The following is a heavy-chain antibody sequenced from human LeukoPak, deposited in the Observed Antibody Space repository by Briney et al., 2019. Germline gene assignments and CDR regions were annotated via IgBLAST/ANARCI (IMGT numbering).Heavy chain of an antibody. J-gene: IGHJ4*02. Sequence: GGSLRLSCAASGFTFNSYSMNWVRHTPGKGLEWVSSISSSSGYADSVKGRFTVSRDNAKNSLYLQMNSLRAYDTAVYYCARDSGYCSSTGCYVHYFDYWGQGTLVTVSS. CDR1: GFTFNSYS. V-gene: IGHV3-21*01. D-gene: IGHD2-2*01. CDR3: ARDSGYCSSTGCYVHYFDY. CDR2: ISSSSG.